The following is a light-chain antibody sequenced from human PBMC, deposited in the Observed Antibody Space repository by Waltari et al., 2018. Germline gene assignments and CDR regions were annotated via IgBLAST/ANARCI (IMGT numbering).Light chain of an antibody. V-gene: IGKV1-9*01. CDR3: QQLYGYPLT. CDR1: QGISNY. J-gene: IGKJ4*01. CDR2: AAS. Sequence: IQLIQSSSCLSACVGERVIITCRASQGISNYLAWYQQKPGKAPKLLISAASTLQGGVPSRFSGSGSGPDFTFSISSLQPEDFATYYCQQLYGYPLTFGGGTRIDIK.